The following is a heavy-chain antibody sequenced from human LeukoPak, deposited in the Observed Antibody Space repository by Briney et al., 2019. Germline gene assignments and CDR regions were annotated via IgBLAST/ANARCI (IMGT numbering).Heavy chain of an antibody. CDR1: GYTFTSYD. Sequence: ASVKVSCKASGYTFTSYDINWVRQATGQGLEWMGWMNPNSGNTGYAQKFQGRVTITRNTSISTAYMELSSLRSEDTAVYYCARGPRRSSGFYGGNWFDPWGQGTLVTVSS. V-gene: IGHV1-8*03. J-gene: IGHJ5*02. CDR3: ARGPRRSSGFYGGNWFDP. D-gene: IGHD3-22*01. CDR2: MNPNSGNT.